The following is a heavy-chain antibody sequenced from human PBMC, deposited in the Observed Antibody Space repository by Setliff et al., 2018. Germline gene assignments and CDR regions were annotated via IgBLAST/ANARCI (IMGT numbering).Heavy chain of an antibody. Sequence: GGSLRLSCAASGFTFSSYSMNWVRQAPGKGLEWVSSISSSSSYIYYADSVKGRFTISRDNAKNSLYLQMNSLRAEDTAVYYCARGPERLRYFDWLFTSFDYWGQGTLVTSPQ. D-gene: IGHD3-9*01. CDR3: ARGPERLRYFDWLFTSFDY. CDR1: GFTFSSYS. J-gene: IGHJ4*02. V-gene: IGHV3-21*01. CDR2: ISSSSSYI.